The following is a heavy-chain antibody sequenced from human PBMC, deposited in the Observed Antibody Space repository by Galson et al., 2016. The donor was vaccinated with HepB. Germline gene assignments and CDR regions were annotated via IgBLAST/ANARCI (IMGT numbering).Heavy chain of an antibody. V-gene: IGHV3-30*18. CDR2: ISYAGSDK. J-gene: IGHJ4*02. Sequence: SLRLSCAASGFTFSSYAMYWVRQAPGKGLEWVAVISYAGSDKYYADSVKGRFTISRDNSKNTLFLQMNSLRAEDTALYYCAKVDCGGDCKRFDYWGQGTLVTVSS. CDR3: AKVDCGGDCKRFDY. CDR1: GFTFSSYA. D-gene: IGHD2-21*02.